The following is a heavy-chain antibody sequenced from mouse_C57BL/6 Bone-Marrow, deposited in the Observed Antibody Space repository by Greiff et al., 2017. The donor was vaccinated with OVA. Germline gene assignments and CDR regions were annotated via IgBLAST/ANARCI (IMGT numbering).Heavy chain of an antibody. Sequence: QVQLKQPGAELVKPGASVKLSCKASGYTFTSYWMHWVKQRPGQGLEWIGMIHPNSGSTNYNEKFKSKATLTVDKSSSTAYMQLSSLTSEDSAVYYCARGGSRGDYFDYWGQGTTLTVSS. CDR2: IHPNSGST. D-gene: IGHD1-1*01. CDR1: GYTFTSYW. CDR3: ARGGSRGDYFDY. V-gene: IGHV1-64*01. J-gene: IGHJ2*01.